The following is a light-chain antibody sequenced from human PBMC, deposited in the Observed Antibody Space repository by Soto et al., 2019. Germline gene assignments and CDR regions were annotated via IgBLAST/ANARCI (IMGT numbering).Light chain of an antibody. CDR3: QQTYSTPPT. Sequence: DIQMTQSPGCFSASXEHCVTITXXASQSISTYLNWYQQKAGLAPKLLIYAASSLQSGVPSRFSGSGSGTDFTLTISSLQPEDFATYYCQQTYSTPPTFGQGTKVDIK. J-gene: IGKJ1*01. CDR2: AAS. CDR1: QSISTY. V-gene: IGKV1-39*01.